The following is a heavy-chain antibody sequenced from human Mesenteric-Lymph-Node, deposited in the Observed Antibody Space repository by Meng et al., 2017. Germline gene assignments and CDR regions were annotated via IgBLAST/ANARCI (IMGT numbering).Heavy chain of an antibody. CDR1: GGSMSSGNYY. CDR2: IWYDGSEK. D-gene: IGHD7-27*01. CDR3: ARDQANWGSSLDY. Sequence: QVHRQEPGPGLVEPPQTLSLPWTVSGGSMSSGNYYWSWVRQAPGKGLEWVAVIWYDGSEKYYADSVKGRFTISRDNSKNTMYLQMNSLRAEDTAVYYCARDQANWGSSLDYWGQGTLVTVSS. V-gene: IGHV3-33*08. J-gene: IGHJ4*02.